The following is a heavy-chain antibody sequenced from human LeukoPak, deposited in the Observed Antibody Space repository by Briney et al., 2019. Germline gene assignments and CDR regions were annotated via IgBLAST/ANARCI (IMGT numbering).Heavy chain of an antibody. Sequence: ASVKVSCTASGYTFTSYGISWVRQAPGQGLEWMGWISAYNGNTNYAQKLQGRVTMTTDTSTSTAYMELRSLRSDDTAVYYCAREGDNWNFWFFDYWGQGTLVTVSS. CDR3: AREGDNWNFWFFDY. J-gene: IGHJ4*02. D-gene: IGHD1-7*01. CDR2: ISAYNGNT. V-gene: IGHV1-18*01. CDR1: GYTFTSYG.